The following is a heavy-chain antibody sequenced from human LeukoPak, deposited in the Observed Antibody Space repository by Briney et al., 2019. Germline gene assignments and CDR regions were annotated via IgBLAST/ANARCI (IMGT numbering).Heavy chain of an antibody. D-gene: IGHD2-15*01. V-gene: IGHV4-39*01. CDR2: IYYSGNT. J-gene: IGHJ6*03. CDR1: GVSISSSNSY. Sequence: PSETLSLTCTVSGVSISSSNSYWGWIRQPPGKGLEWIGSIYYSGNTYYNASLKSQVSISIDTSKNQFSLKLSSVTAADTAVYYCARGKKNCSGGSCYHYYYYYYMDVWGKRTTVTVSS. CDR3: ARGKKNCSGGSCYHYYYYYYMDV.